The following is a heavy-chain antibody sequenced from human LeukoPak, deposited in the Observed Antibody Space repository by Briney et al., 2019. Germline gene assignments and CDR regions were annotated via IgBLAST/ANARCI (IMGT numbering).Heavy chain of an antibody. V-gene: IGHV5-51*01. CDR2: IYPGDSDT. CDR3: ARQRRDGYNSADAFDI. Sequence: GESLKISCKGSGYSFTSYWIGWVRQMPGKGLEWIGIIYPGDSDTRYSPSFQGQVTISADKSISTAYLQWSSLKASDTAMYYCARQRRDGYNSADAFDIWGQGTMVTVSS. D-gene: IGHD5-24*01. CDR1: GYSFTSYW. J-gene: IGHJ3*02.